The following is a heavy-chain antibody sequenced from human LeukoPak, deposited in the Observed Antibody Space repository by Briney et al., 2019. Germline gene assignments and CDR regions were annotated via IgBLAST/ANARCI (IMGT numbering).Heavy chain of an antibody. Sequence: GASVKVSCKASGYTFTSYYMHWVRQAPGQGLEWMGIINPSGGSTSYAQKFQGRVTMTRDTSTSTVYMELSSLRSEDTAVYYCAREVFMVRGVIAPRDYYGMDVWGQGTTVTVSS. CDR1: GYTFTSYY. D-gene: IGHD3-10*01. V-gene: IGHV1-46*01. J-gene: IGHJ6*02. CDR2: INPSGGST. CDR3: AREVFMVRGVIAPRDYYGMDV.